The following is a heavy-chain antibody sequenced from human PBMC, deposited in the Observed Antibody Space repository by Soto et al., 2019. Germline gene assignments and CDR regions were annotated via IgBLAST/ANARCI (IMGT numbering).Heavy chain of an antibody. CDR3: ARDPWAADY. CDR1: GFTVSTKY. D-gene: IGHD3-16*01. CDR2: IYSGGST. J-gene: IGHJ4*02. V-gene: IGHV3-66*01. Sequence: PGGSLRLSCAASGFTVSTKYMSWVRQAPGKGLEWVSVIYSGGSTFYADSVRGRFTFSRDNSKNTVNLQMNSLRAEDTAVYHCARDPWAADYWGQGTLVTVSS.